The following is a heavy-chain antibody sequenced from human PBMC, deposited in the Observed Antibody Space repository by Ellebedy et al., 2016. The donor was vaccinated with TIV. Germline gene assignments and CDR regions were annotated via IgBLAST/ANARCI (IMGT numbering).Heavy chain of an antibody. D-gene: IGHD3-10*01. CDR1: GGSLSGYY. Sequence: SETLSLTCAVYGGSLSGYYWSWIRQPPGKGLEWIGEIIQSGTMNYSPSLKSRVTISVDKSKNQFSLRLSSVTAADTAVYFCARGIYGSGSVDYWGQGTQVTVSS. V-gene: IGHV4-34*01. CDR2: IIQSGTM. CDR3: ARGIYGSGSVDY. J-gene: IGHJ4*02.